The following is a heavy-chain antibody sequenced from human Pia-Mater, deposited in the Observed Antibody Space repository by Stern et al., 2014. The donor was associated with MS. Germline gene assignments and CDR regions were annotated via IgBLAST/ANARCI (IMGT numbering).Heavy chain of an antibody. CDR2: VHHSGRN. J-gene: IGHJ4*02. V-gene: IGHV4-4*02. Sequence: VQLVESGPGLVRPSTTLFLTCSVSGDSMSNNNWWSWVRQAPGKGLEWIGEVHHSGRNNHNPSLPSRPTISIDKSKKMISLRMDSVTAADTAVYYCARSKDSSSWYGYFDYWGQGTLVTVSS. CDR1: GDSMSNNNW. D-gene: IGHD6-13*01. CDR3: ARSKDSSSWYGYFDY.